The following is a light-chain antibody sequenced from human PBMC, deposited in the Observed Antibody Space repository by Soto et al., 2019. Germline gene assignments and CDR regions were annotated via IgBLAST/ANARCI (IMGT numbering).Light chain of an antibody. Sequence: ERIMTQSRATLSVSPGESATLSCRASQSVSSNLAWYQQKPGQAPRLLIYGVSTRATGIPARFSGSGSETKFTLTISSLQSEDFAVYYCQQYNNWPPLTFGGGTKVDIK. CDR1: QSVSSN. CDR2: GVS. V-gene: IGKV3-15*01. CDR3: QQYNNWPPLT. J-gene: IGKJ4*01.